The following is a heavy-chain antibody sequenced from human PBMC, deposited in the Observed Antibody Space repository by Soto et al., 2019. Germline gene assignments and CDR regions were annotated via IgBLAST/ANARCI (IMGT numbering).Heavy chain of an antibody. CDR2: IIPIFGTA. V-gene: IGHV1-69*01. CDR1: GGTFSSYA. J-gene: IGHJ6*02. CDR3: ARDPMHCSGGSCFTYYYYGMDV. Sequence: QVQLVQSGAEVKKPGSSVKVSCKASGGTFSSYAISWVRQAPGQGLEWMGGIIPIFGTANYAQKFQGRVTITADESTSTAYMELSSLRSEDTAVYYCARDPMHCSGGSCFTYYYYGMDVWGQGTTVTVSS. D-gene: IGHD2-15*01.